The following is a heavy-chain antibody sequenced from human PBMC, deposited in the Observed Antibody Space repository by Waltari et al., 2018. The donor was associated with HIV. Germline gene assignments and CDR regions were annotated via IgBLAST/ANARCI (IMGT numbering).Heavy chain of an antibody. Sequence: QVHLQESGPGLVKPSETLSLTCTVSGGSISSFHYSWIRQPPGQGLEWIGYVYYTGNPDYNPSLKSRFTISVDTSKNQFSLKLSSVTAADTAVYYCAKGGGGGFYWDGMDVWGQGTTVTVSS. V-gene: IGHV4-59*01. D-gene: IGHD2-15*01. J-gene: IGHJ6*02. CDR2: VYYTGNP. CDR1: GGSISSFH. CDR3: AKGGGGGFYWDGMDV.